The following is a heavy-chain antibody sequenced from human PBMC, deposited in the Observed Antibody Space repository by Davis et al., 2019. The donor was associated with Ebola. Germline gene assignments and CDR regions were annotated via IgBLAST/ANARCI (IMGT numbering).Heavy chain of an antibody. Sequence: PGGSLRLSCAASGFTFSSYSMNWVRQAPGKGLEWVSSISSSSSYIYYADSVKGRFTISRDNAKNSLYLQMNSLRAEDTAVYYCARDVLPYGDYAHPLDYWGQGTLVTVSS. CDR3: ARDVLPYGDYAHPLDY. CDR1: GFTFSSYS. V-gene: IGHV3-21*01. D-gene: IGHD4-17*01. J-gene: IGHJ4*02. CDR2: ISSSSSYI.